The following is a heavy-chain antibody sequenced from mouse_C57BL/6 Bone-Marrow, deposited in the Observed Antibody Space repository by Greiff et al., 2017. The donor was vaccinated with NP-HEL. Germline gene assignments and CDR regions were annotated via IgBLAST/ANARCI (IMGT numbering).Heavy chain of an antibody. CDR2: NYPRSGNT. Sequence: QVQLQQSGAELARPGASVKLSCKASGYTFTSYGISWVKQRTGQGLEWIGENYPRSGNTYYNEKFKGKATLTADKSSSTAYMELRSLTSEDSAVYFCARSLYYGNYGFAYWGQGTLVTVSA. J-gene: IGHJ3*01. CDR3: ARSLYYGNYGFAY. CDR1: GYTFTSYG. V-gene: IGHV1-81*01. D-gene: IGHD2-1*01.